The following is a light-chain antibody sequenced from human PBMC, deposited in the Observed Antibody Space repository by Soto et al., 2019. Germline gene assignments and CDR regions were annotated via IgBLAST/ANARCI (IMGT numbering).Light chain of an antibody. J-gene: IGKJ5*01. CDR1: QSVSSY. CDR3: QQRSNWPPT. CDR2: VAS. Sequence: EIVLTQSPATLSLSPGERATLSCRASQSVSSYLAWYQQKPGQAPRLLIYVASNRATGIPARFSGSRSGTDFTLTISSLEPEDFAVYYCQQRSNWPPTFGQGTRLEIK. V-gene: IGKV3-11*01.